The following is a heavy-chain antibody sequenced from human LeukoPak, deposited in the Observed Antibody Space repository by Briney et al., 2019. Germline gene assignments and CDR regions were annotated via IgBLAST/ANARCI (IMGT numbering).Heavy chain of an antibody. CDR2: ISVYNGNT. Sequence: ASAKVSCKASGYTFTSYGISWVRQAPGQGLEWMGWISVYNGNTNYAQKLQGRVTMTTDTSTSTAYMELRSLRSDDTAVYYCASGAGDWLNLDYWGQGTLVTVSS. J-gene: IGHJ4*02. D-gene: IGHD3/OR15-3a*01. CDR3: ASGAGDWLNLDY. V-gene: IGHV1-18*01. CDR1: GYTFTSYG.